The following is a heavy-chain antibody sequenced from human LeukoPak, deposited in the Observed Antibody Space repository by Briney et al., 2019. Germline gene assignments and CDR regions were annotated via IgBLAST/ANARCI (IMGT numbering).Heavy chain of an antibody. D-gene: IGHD2-2*01. CDR3: VRRTRVAMPNALDLISDF. V-gene: IGHV4-34*01. CDR2: ITDGGRT. J-gene: IGHJ4*02. Sequence: SETLSLTCAVYGDSFSDHYWSWIRQPPGKGLEWIGEITDGGRTSYSPSLKSRATISIVPSQSQFSLQLDSVTAADTAIYYCVRRTRVAMPNALDLISDFWGQGTLVTVSS. CDR1: GDSFSDHY.